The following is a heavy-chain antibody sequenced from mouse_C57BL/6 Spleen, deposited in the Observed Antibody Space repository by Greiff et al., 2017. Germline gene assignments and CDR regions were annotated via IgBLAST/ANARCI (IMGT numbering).Heavy chain of an antibody. CDR3: AKEGIYDGYYVAFDV. J-gene: IGHJ1*03. V-gene: IGHV2-5*01. Sequence: QVQLKESGPGLVQPSQSLSITCTVSGFSLTSYGVHWVRQSPGKGLELLGVIWRGGSTDYNAAFMSRLSITKDNSKSQVFFKMNSLQADDTAIYYCAKEGIYDGYYVAFDVWGTGTTVTVSS. CDR1: GFSLTSYG. CDR2: IWRGGST. D-gene: IGHD2-3*01.